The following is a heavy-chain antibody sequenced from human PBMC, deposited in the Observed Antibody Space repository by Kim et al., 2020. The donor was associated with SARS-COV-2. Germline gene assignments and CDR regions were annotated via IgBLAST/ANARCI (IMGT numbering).Heavy chain of an antibody. V-gene: IGHV3-66*01. J-gene: IGHJ4*02. Sequence: GGSLRLSCAASGFTVSSNYMSWVRQAPGKGLEWVSVIYSGGSTYYADSVKGRFTISRDNSKNTLYLQMNSLRAEDTAVYYCARYSGWYMFFDYWGQGTLVTVSS. CDR1: GFTVSSNY. CDR3: ARYSGWYMFFDY. CDR2: IYSGGST. D-gene: IGHD6-19*01.